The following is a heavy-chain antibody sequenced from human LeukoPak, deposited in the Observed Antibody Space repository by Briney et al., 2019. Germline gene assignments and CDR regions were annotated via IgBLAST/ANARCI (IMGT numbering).Heavy chain of an antibody. Sequence: ASVKVSCKASGHTFTSYGISWVRQAPGQGLEWMGWISAYNGNTNYAQKLQGRVTMTTDTSTSTAYMELRSLRSDDTAVYYCARGYYGGNRDAEYFQHWGQGTLVTVSS. V-gene: IGHV1-18*01. D-gene: IGHD4-23*01. J-gene: IGHJ1*01. CDR1: GHTFTSYG. CDR3: ARGYYGGNRDAEYFQH. CDR2: ISAYNGNT.